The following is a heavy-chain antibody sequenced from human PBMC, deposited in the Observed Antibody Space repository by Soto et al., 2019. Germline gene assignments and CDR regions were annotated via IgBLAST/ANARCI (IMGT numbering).Heavy chain of an antibody. D-gene: IGHD4-17*01. CDR3: ARDTRYGVLDY. Sequence: PSETLSLTCTVSGGSISSYYWNWIRQPPGKGLEWIGYIYYSGDTNYNPSLKSRVTISVDTSKNQFSLSLRSLTAADTAVYYCARDTRYGVLDYWGHGPLITFSS. CDR1: GGSISSYY. V-gene: IGHV4-59*01. J-gene: IGHJ4*01. CDR2: IYYSGDT.